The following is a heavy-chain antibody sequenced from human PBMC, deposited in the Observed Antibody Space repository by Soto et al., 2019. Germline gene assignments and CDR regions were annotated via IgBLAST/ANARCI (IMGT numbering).Heavy chain of an antibody. Sequence: ASVKVSCKASGYNFTGYYMNWVRQAPGQGLEWMGWINPNSGGTNYAQKFQGWVTMTRDTSISTAFMELSRLRSDDTAVYYCARGSSSYYYYYGMDLWGQGTTVTVSS. D-gene: IGHD6-6*01. CDR1: GYNFTGYY. J-gene: IGHJ6*02. CDR3: ARGSSSYYYYYGMDL. V-gene: IGHV1-2*04. CDR2: INPNSGGT.